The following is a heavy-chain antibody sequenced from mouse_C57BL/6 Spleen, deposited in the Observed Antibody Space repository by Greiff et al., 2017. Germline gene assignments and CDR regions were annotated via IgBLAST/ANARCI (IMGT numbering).Heavy chain of an antibody. V-gene: IGHV1-52*01. Sequence: QVQLQQPGAELVRPGSSVKLSCKASGYTFTSYWMHWVKQRPIQGLEWIGNIDPSDSETHYNQKFKDKATLTVDKSSSTAYMQLRSLTSEDSAVSYCARRFPYWYCDVWGTGTTVTVSS. CDR1: GYTFTSYW. CDR2: IDPSDSET. J-gene: IGHJ1*03. CDR3: ARRFPYWYCDV.